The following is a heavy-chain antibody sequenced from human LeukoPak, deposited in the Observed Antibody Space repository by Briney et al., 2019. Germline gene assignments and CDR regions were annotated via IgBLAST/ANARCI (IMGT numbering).Heavy chain of an antibody. CDR3: ARDRGYCERTSCYIPGDFDL. CDR1: GGTCNKYD. V-gene: IGHV1-69*04. Sequence: SVKVSCKASGGTCNKYDFSWVRLAPGQGLEWMGRIIPLHGITNYAQKFQARLTITADKSTSTDYMEVGSLTSDDTAIYYCARDRGYCERTSCYIPGDFDLWGLGTLVTVSS. CDR2: IIPLHGIT. J-gene: IGHJ4*02. D-gene: IGHD2-2*01.